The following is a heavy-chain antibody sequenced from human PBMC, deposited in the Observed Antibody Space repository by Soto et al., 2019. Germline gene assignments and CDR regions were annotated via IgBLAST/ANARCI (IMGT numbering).Heavy chain of an antibody. CDR3: ASPEVVGSARDRYFDF. CDR1: GFIFSDHF. J-gene: IGHJ2*01. V-gene: IGHV3-72*01. D-gene: IGHD2-2*01. CDR2: IKTKAISYTT. Sequence: VQLVESGGGLVQPGGSLRLSCVASGFIFSDHFMDWVRQSPGKGLEWVGRIKTKAISYTTQYAASVKGRFTVSRDDSRNSFYLQMDSLKTEDTAVYYCASPEVVGSARDRYFDFWGRGTLVTVSS.